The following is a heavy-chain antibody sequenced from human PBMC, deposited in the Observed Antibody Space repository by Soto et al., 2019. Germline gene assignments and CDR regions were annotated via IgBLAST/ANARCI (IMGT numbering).Heavy chain of an antibody. J-gene: IGHJ6*02. CDR2: ISNDGTNK. CDR3: ARGNSPYGMDV. Sequence: QVQLVESGGGVVQPGRSLRLSCAASRFSFSSFAIHWVRQSPGTGLEWVAFISNDGTNKYYADSVKGRFSISRDNSKNTLYLQMNSLGADDTAVYYCARGNSPYGMDVWGQRTTVTVSS. D-gene: IGHD1-7*01. V-gene: IGHV3-30*04. CDR1: RFSFSSFA.